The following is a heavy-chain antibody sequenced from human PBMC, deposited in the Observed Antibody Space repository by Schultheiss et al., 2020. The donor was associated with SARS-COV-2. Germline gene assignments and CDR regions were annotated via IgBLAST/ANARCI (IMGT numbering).Heavy chain of an antibody. D-gene: IGHD4-11*01. CDR3: ARRTTRSDY. Sequence: GSLRLSCTVSGGSISSYYWSWIRQPAGKGLEWIGYIYHSGSTYYNPSLKSRVTISVDTSKNQFSLKLSSVTAADTAVYYCARRTTRSDYWGQGTLVTVSS. CDR2: IYHSGST. V-gene: IGHV4-59*04. CDR1: GGSISSYY. J-gene: IGHJ4*02.